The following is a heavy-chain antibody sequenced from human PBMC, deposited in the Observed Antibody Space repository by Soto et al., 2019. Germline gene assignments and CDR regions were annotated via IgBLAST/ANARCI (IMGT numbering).Heavy chain of an antibody. D-gene: IGHD6-19*01. CDR2: TYYRSNWYT. CDR3: ARGSYYSGWV. J-gene: IGHJ4*02. CDR1: GDSVSSTSTA. V-gene: IGHV6-1*01. Sequence: SQTLSLTCAISGDSVSSTSTAWSWIRQSPSRGLEWLGRTYYRSNWYTDYAVSVKSRITISPDTSKNQFSLQLNSVTPEDTAVYYCARGSYYSGWVWGQGTLVTVSS.